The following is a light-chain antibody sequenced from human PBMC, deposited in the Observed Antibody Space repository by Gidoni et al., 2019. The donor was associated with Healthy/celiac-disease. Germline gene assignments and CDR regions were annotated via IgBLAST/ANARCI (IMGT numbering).Light chain of an antibody. CDR3: QQSYSTPLT. CDR1: QSISSY. Sequence: DIQMTQSPSSLSASVGDRVTITCRASQSISSYLHWYQQKPGKAPKLLIYAASSLQSGVPSRFSGSGSGTDFTLTISSLQPEDFATYYCQQSYSTPLTFGPGTKVEIK. J-gene: IGKJ3*01. CDR2: AAS. V-gene: IGKV1-39*01.